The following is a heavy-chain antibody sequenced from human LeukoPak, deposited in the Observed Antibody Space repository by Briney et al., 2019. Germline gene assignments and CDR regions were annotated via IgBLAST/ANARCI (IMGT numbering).Heavy chain of an antibody. CDR3: AKRDASDSSTYSPLFDY. CDR2: ISGDGGST. Sequence: GGSLRLSCAASGFTFDDYAMHWVRQAPGKGLEWVSLISGDGGSTYYADSVKGRFTISRDNSKNSLYLQMNSLRTEDTALYYCAKRDASDSSTYSPLFDYWGQGTLVTVSS. CDR1: GFTFDDYA. D-gene: IGHD2-2*01. V-gene: IGHV3-43*02. J-gene: IGHJ4*02.